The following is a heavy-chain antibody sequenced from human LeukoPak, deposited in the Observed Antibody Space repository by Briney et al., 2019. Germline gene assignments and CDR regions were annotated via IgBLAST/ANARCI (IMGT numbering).Heavy chain of an antibody. V-gene: IGHV4-38-2*02. Sequence: SETLSLTCTVSAYSISSGYYWGWIRQPPGKGLEWIGSLSHSGSTFYNPSLKSRVTISVDTSKNQFSLRLRSVTAADTAVYYCARTEPSGTTSHWGQGTLVTVSS. CDR3: ARTEPSGTTSH. CDR2: LSHSGST. CDR1: AYSISSGYY. J-gene: IGHJ4*02. D-gene: IGHD1-1*01.